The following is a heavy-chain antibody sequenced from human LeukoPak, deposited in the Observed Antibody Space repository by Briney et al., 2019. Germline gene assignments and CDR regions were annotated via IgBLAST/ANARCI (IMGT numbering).Heavy chain of an antibody. J-gene: IGHJ6*02. V-gene: IGHV1-18*01. D-gene: IGHD3-22*01. CDR3: ARDLPEYYDSSGYEYYYGMDV. Sequence: ASVTVSCKASGYTFTSYGISWVRQAPGQGLEWMGWISAYNGNTNYAQKLQGRVTMTTDTSTSTAYMELRSLRSDDTAVYYCARDLPEYYDSSGYEYYYGMDVWGQGTTVTVSS. CDR2: ISAYNGNT. CDR1: GYTFTSYG.